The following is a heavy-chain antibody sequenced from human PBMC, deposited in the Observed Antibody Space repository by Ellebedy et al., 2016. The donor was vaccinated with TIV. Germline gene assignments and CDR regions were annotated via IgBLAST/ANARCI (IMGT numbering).Heavy chain of an antibody. Sequence: GESLKISXAASGFTFSSYSMNWVRQAPGKGLEWVSYISSSSSTIYYADSVKGRFTISRDNAKNSLYLQMNSLRDEDTAVYYCARGQSGYTVNDAFDIWGQGTMVTVSS. CDR1: GFTFSSYS. D-gene: IGHD5-12*01. CDR2: ISSSSSTI. V-gene: IGHV3-48*02. CDR3: ARGQSGYTVNDAFDI. J-gene: IGHJ3*02.